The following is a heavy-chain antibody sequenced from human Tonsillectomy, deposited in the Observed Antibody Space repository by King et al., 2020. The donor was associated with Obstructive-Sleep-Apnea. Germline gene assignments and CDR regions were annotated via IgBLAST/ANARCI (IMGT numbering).Heavy chain of an antibody. CDR3: AAKKVQWLDRVYYYGMDV. J-gene: IGHJ6*02. CDR1: GFTFTSSA. D-gene: IGHD6-19*01. CDR2: IVVGSGNT. V-gene: IGHV1-58*02. Sequence: QLVQSGPEVKKPGTSVKVSCKASGFTFTSSAMQWVRQARGQRLEWIGWIVVGSGNTNYAQKFQERVTITRDMSTSTAYMELSSLRSEDTAVYYCAAKKVQWLDRVYYYGMDVWGQGTTVTVSS.